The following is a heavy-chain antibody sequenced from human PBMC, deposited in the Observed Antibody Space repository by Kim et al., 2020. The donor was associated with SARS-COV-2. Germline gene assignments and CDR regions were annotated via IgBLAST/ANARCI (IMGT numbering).Heavy chain of an antibody. J-gene: IGHJ4*02. CDR3: ARHTKGEDHLVRGFDI. CDR2: IYYTGTT. CDR1: GGSVSSSIHY. V-gene: IGHV4-39*01. D-gene: IGHD3-16*01. Sequence: SETLSLTCTVSGGSVSSSIHYWGWIRQPPGKGLEWIGVIYYTGTTYYNPSLKSRVTISVDTSKNQISLRLSSVTVADTAEFYCARHTKGEDHLVRGFDIWGQGTLVTVSS.